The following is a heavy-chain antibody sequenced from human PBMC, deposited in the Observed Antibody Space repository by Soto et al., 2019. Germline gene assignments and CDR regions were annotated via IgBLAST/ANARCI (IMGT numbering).Heavy chain of an antibody. J-gene: IGHJ4*02. CDR2: INHSGST. CDR1: GSSISCGYY. V-gene: IGHV4-38-2*01. Sequence: SETLSLTCAVSGSSISCGYYWWCIRRPPGKRLEWIGSINHSGSTYYNPSLKSRVTISVDTSKNQFSLKLSSVTAADTAVYYCARLVGGTTIDYWGQGTLVTVSS. CDR3: ARLVGGTTIDY. D-gene: IGHD1-26*01.